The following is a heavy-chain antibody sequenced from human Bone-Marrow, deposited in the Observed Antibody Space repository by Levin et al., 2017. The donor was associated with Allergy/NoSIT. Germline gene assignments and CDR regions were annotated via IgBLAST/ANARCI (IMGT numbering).Heavy chain of an antibody. J-gene: IGHJ4*02. D-gene: IGHD3-16*01. CDR1: GFSFSSSG. Sequence: SCEASGFSFSSSGMHWVRQAPGKGLEWVAFISYEGSSKVYAASVKGRFTISRDSSKNTVYLQVNSLTVEDTAIYYCARNWKDYDYVWGSSWGDSWGQGTLVTVSS. CDR2: ISYEGSSK. CDR3: ARNWKDYDYVWGSSWGDS. V-gene: IGHV3-30*03.